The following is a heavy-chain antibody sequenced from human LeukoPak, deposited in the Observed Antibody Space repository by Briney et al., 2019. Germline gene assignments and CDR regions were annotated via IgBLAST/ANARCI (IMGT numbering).Heavy chain of an antibody. Sequence: SGTLSLTCAVYGGSFSGYYWSWIRQPPGKGLEWIGEINHSGSTNYNLSLKSRVTISVDTSKNQFSLKLSSVTAADTAVYYCARAFFDPWGQGTLVTVSS. J-gene: IGHJ5*02. V-gene: IGHV4-34*01. CDR3: ARAFFDP. CDR2: INHSGST. CDR1: GGSFSGYY.